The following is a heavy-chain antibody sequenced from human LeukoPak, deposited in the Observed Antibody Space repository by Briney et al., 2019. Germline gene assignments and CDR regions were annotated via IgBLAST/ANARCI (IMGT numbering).Heavy chain of an antibody. CDR3: AGDGSRTRYDSSGYYDY. CDR1: RDSVSSNIVA. V-gene: IGHV6-1*01. Sequence: PSQTLSLTCAISRDSVSSNIVAWHWIRQPPSGGLEWLGRTYYRSEWYYYYAVSVKSRITINRDTSKKQISLQLNSVTPEDAAVYYCAGDGSRTRYDSSGYYDYWGQGTLVTVSS. CDR2: TYYRSEWYY. D-gene: IGHD3-22*01. J-gene: IGHJ4*02.